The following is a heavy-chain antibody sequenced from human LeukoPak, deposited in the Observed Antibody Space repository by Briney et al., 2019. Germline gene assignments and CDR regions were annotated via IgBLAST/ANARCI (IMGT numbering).Heavy chain of an antibody. D-gene: IGHD1-26*01. V-gene: IGHV3-7*03. J-gene: IGHJ5*02. Sequence: GGSLRLSCAASGFAFGSYWMSWVRQAPGKGLEWVANIKQDGSEKYYVDSVKGRFTISRNNAENSLSLQMNSLRVEDTAVYYCARERVRVGAPLYNWFDPWGQGTLSPSPQ. CDR1: GFAFGSYW. CDR3: ARERVRVGAPLYNWFDP. CDR2: IKQDGSEK.